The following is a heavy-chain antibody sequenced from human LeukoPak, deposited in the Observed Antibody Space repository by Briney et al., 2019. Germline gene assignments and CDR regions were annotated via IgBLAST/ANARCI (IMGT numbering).Heavy chain of an antibody. CDR1: GFTFSDYG. Sequence: PGGSLRLSCAASGFTFSDYGIHWVRQAPGKGLEWVAVISNDGSKKYYADSVQGRFAISRDNSKNTLYLQMNSLRDEDTAIYYCAKGWRGNYCDPWGQGTLVTVAS. CDR3: AKGWRGNYCDP. J-gene: IGHJ5*02. D-gene: IGHD1-7*01. CDR2: ISNDGSKK. V-gene: IGHV3-30*18.